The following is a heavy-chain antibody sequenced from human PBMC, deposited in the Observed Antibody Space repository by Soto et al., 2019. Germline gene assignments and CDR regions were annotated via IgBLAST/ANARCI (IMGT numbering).Heavy chain of an antibody. D-gene: IGHD3-22*01. J-gene: IGHJ3*01. CDR1: GGTFSSYA. V-gene: IGHV1-69*13. Sequence: GASVKVSCKASGGTFSSYAISWVRQAPGQGLEWMGGIIPIFGTANYAQKFQGRVTITADESTSTAYMELSSLRSEDTAVYYCARDRGGYYYDSSDYARSYGAFALWGQGTMVTV. CDR3: ARDRGGYYYDSSDYARSYGAFAL. CDR2: IIPIFGTA.